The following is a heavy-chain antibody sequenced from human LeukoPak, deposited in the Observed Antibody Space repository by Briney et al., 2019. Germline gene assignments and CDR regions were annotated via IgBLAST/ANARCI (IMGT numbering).Heavy chain of an antibody. CDR2: INPNSGGT. Sequence: ASVKVSCTASGYTFTGYYVHWVRQAPGQGLEWMGWINPNSGGTNYAQKFQGWVTMTRDTSISTAYMELSRLRSDDTAVYYCARDRPQAAAGVYYYYGMDVWGQGTTVTVSS. V-gene: IGHV1-2*04. J-gene: IGHJ6*02. CDR3: ARDRPQAAAGVYYYYGMDV. CDR1: GYTFTGYY. D-gene: IGHD6-13*01.